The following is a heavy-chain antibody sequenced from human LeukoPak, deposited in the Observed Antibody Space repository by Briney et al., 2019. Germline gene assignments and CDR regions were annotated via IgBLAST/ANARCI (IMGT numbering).Heavy chain of an antibody. J-gene: IGHJ4*02. CDR2: INAGNGNT. CDR3: ARVVGGYDLG. CDR1: GYTFTNYA. V-gene: IGHV1-3*01. Sequence: GASVKVSCKASGYTFTNYAMHWVRQAPGQRLEWMGWINAGNGNTKYSQEFQGRVTITRDTSASTAYMDLSSLRSDDTAVYYCARVVGGYDLGWGQGTLVTVSS. D-gene: IGHD5-12*01.